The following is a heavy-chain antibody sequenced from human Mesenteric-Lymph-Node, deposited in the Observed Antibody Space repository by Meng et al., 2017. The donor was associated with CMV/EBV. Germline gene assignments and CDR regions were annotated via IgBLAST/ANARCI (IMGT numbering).Heavy chain of an antibody. CDR1: GFTFSSYS. CDR3: AAHGYYDFWSPGSYYYGMDV. D-gene: IGHD3-3*01. Sequence: GGSLRLSCAASGFTFSSYSMNWVRQAPGKGLEWVSSISSSSSYIYYADSVKGRFTISRDNAKNSLYLQMNSLRAEDTAVYYCAAHGYYDFWSPGSYYYGMDVWGQGTTVTVSS. V-gene: IGHV3-21*01. J-gene: IGHJ6*02. CDR2: ISSSSSYI.